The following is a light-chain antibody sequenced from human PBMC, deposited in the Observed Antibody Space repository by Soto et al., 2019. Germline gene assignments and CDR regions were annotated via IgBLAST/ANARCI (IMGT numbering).Light chain of an antibody. CDR2: RSS. Sequence: DIPMTQSPSPFPPSVETRFTLPCRASRLFSNYLTWYQQRQGKAPKLLIYRSSILQNGVPSRFSGSGSGTEFTLTISSLQPDDFATYYCQQYYIYATFGQGTRVEI. CDR3: QQYYIYAT. V-gene: IGKV1-5*03. CDR1: RLFSNY. J-gene: IGKJ1*01.